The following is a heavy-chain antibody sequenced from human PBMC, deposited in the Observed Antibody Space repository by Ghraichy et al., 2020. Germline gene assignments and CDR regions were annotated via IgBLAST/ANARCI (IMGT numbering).Heavy chain of an antibody. V-gene: IGHV4-61*01. D-gene: IGHD3-22*01. CDR1: GGSVSSGSYY. CDR3: ARLTMIVPDKYYYGMDV. Sequence: SETLSLTCTVSGGSVSSGSYYWSWIRQPPGKGLEWIGYIYYSGSTNYNPSLKSRVTISVDTSKNQFSLKLSSVTAADTAVYYCARLTMIVPDKYYYGMDVWGQGTTVTVSS. J-gene: IGHJ6*02. CDR2: IYYSGST.